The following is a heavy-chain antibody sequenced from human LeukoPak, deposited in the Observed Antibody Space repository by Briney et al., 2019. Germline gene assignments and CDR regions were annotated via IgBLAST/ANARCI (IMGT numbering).Heavy chain of an antibody. D-gene: IGHD2-21*02. V-gene: IGHV4-59*01. CDR2: VHHSAGT. CDR1: GVSITNYY. CDR3: ARVASRKGLSDWADYYYMDV. Sequence: PSETLSLTCTISGVSITNYYWSWVRQPPGKAPVWIGYVHHSAGTNYNPSLKSRLSTSVDTSKNQLSMRLSSVTAADTAVYYCARVASRKGLSDWADYYYMDVWGKGTTVTVSS. J-gene: IGHJ6*03.